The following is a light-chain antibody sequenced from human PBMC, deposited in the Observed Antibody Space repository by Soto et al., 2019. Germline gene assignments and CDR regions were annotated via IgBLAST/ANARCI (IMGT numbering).Light chain of an antibody. Sequence: IVLTQSPGTLSLSPGERATLSCRASQSVSSNYLAGYQQKPGQAPRLLIYGASSRDTGIPDRFSGSGSGTDFTLTIRRLEPEDFAVYHSQQYGSSPLTFGGGTKVEIK. CDR3: QQYGSSPLT. CDR2: GAS. V-gene: IGKV3-20*01. J-gene: IGKJ4*01. CDR1: QSVSSNY.